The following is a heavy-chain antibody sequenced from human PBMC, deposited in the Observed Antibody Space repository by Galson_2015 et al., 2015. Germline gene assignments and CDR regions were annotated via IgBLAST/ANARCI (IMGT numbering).Heavy chain of an antibody. CDR1: GFTFSSYG. CDR2: VSDDGRKQ. J-gene: IGHJ4*02. CDR3: AKEPFGSGSYYNPFDN. Sequence: SLRLSCAASGFTFSSYGMHWVRQTPDKGLEWVAVVSDDGRKQYYADSLKGRFTISRDNSKNTLYLQVDSLRPEDTAVYYCAKEPFGSGSYYNPFDNWGQGTLVTVSS. D-gene: IGHD3-10*01. V-gene: IGHV3-30*18.